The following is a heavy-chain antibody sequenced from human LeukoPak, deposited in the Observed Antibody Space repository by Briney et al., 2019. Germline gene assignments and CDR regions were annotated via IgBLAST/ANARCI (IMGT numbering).Heavy chain of an antibody. CDR1: GGSISSGGYY. J-gene: IGHJ4*02. Sequence: SETLSLTCTVSGGSISSGGYYWSWIRQHPGKGLEWIGYIYYSGSTYYNPSLKSRVTISVDTSKNQFSLKLSSVTAADTAVYYCARAPYDFWSGYSQPYFDYWGQGTLVTVSS. V-gene: IGHV4-31*03. CDR2: IYYSGST. D-gene: IGHD3-3*01. CDR3: ARAPYDFWSGYSQPYFDY.